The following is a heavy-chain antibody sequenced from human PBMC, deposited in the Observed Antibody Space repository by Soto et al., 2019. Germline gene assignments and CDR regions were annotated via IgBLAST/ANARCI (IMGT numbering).Heavy chain of an antibody. Sequence: SETLSLTCTVSGGSVSSGSYYWSWIRQPPGKGLEWIGYIYYSGSTNYNPSLKSRVTVSVDTSKNQFSLKLSSVTAADTAVYYCARERLDYFDYWGQGTLVTVSS. J-gene: IGHJ4*02. CDR3: ARERLDYFDY. CDR1: GGSVSSGSYY. CDR2: IYYSGST. V-gene: IGHV4-61*01.